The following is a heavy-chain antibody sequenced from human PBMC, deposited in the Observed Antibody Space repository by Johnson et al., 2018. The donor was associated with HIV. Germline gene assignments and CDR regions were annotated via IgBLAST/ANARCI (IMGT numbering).Heavy chain of an antibody. J-gene: IGHJ3*02. CDR1: GFTFSNAW. Sequence: VQLVESGGGLVKPGGSLRLSCAASGFTFSNAWMSWVRQAPGKGLEWVGRIKSKTDGGATDYAAPVKGRFTISRDDSKNTLYLQMNSRKTEDTAVYYCTTDLGYYDSSGDAFDIWCQGTMVTVSS. CDR2: IKSKTDGGAT. V-gene: IGHV3-15*01. D-gene: IGHD3-22*01. CDR3: TTDLGYYDSSGDAFDI.